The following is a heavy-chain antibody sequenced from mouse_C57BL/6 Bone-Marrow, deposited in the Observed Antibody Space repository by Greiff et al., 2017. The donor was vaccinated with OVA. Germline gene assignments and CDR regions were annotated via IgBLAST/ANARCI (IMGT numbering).Heavy chain of an antibody. CDR2: IRNKANGYTT. V-gene: IGHV7-3*01. Sequence: EVKLMESGGGLVQPGGSLSLSCAASGFTFTDYYMSWVRQPPGKALEWLGFIRNKANGYTTEYSASVKGRFTISRDNSQSILYLQMNALRAEDSATYYCARYTAYYSSYKAMDYWGQGTSVTVSS. J-gene: IGHJ4*01. D-gene: IGHD2-5*01. CDR3: ARYTAYYSSYKAMDY. CDR1: GFTFTDYY.